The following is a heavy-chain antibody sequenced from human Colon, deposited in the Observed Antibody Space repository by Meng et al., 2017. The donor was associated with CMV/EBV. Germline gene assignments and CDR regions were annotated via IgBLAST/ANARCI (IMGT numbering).Heavy chain of an antibody. D-gene: IGHD2/OR15-2a*01. CDR3: ASVNFDYYYFHY. V-gene: IGHV3-48*04. CDR2: VSGSGGTT. J-gene: IGHJ4*02. CDR1: GFTFSDAT. Sequence: GESLKISCAASGFTFSDATMHWVRQAPGKGLEWVSYVSGSGGTTHYADSVKGRFTISRDNADNSLNLQMNNLRAEDTGVYYCASVNFDYYYFHYWGQGTLVTVSS.